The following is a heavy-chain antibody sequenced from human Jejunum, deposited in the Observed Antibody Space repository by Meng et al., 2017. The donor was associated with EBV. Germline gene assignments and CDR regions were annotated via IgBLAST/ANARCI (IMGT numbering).Heavy chain of an antibody. D-gene: IGHD2-2*01. J-gene: IGHJ5*02. CDR1: GGSIRSSGYY. Sequence: QLQPQGSGPGLVKPSETLSLTCTVSGGSIRSSGYYWGWIRQPPGKGLQWIGSIYDSGTTYYNPSLRSRVTISVDTSKNQFSLKLNSVTAADTAVYYCARAGYCSSTTCPRWFDPWGQGTLVTVSS. V-gene: IGHV4-39*07. CDR2: IYDSGTT. CDR3: ARAGYCSSTTCPRWFDP.